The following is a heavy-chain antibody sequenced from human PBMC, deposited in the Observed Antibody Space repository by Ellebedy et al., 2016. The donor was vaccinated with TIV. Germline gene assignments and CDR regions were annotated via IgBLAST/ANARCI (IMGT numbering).Heavy chain of an antibody. V-gene: IGHV3-69-1*01. D-gene: IGHD3-10*01. CDR2: LTTGGVT. CDR3: ARRSRGPSYYFDY. Sequence: ESLKISCVVSGFTFSTYALRWFRQAPGTGLEWVSSLTTGGVTVYAECVKDRFTISRDNAKNSLYLQLRSLRAEDTAVYYCARRSRGPSYYFDYWGQGALVTVSS. CDR1: GFTFSTYA. J-gene: IGHJ4*02.